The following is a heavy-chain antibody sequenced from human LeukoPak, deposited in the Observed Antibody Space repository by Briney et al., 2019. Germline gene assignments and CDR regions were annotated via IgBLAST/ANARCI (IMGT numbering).Heavy chain of an antibody. CDR2: IYYSGST. V-gene: IGHV4-59*01. CDR3: ARDSSPTQY. CDR1: GGSITSYY. Sequence: SETLSLTCTVSGGSITSYYWSWIRQPPGKGLEWIGYIYYSGSTNNNPSLKSRVTISVDTSKNQFSLKLSSVTAADTAVYYCARDSSPTQYWGQGTLVTVSS. J-gene: IGHJ4*02.